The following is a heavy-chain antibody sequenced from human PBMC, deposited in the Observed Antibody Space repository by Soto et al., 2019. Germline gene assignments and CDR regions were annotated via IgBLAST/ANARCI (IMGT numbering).Heavy chain of an antibody. Sequence: ASVKVSCKASGYTFTSYDINWVRQATGQGLEWMGWMNPNSGNTGYAQKFQGRVTMTRNTSISTAYIELSSLRSEDTAVYYCARGLESSSFPNSDYYYYYMDVWGKGTTVTVSS. J-gene: IGHJ6*03. CDR3: ARGLESSSFPNSDYYYYYMDV. D-gene: IGHD6-6*01. CDR1: GYTFTSYD. V-gene: IGHV1-8*01. CDR2: MNPNSGNT.